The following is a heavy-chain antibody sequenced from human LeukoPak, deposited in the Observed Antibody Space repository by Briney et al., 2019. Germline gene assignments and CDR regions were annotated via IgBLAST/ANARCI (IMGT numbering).Heavy chain of an antibody. CDR1: GGSLSSYY. CDR3: ARAGGSYADFDY. Sequence: SETLSLTCTVSGGSLSSYYWSWIRQPPGKGLEWIGYIYYSGSTNYNPSLKSRVTISVDTSKIQFSLKLSSVTAADTAVYYCARAGGSYADFDYWGQGTLVTVSS. J-gene: IGHJ4*02. CDR2: IYYSGST. V-gene: IGHV4-59*01. D-gene: IGHD1-26*01.